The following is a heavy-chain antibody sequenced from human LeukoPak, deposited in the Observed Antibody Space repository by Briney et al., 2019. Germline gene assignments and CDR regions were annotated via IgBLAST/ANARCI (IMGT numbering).Heavy chain of an antibody. V-gene: IGHV3-9*03. J-gene: IGHJ4*02. D-gene: IGHD3-10*01. CDR3: AMGTTYYHGSGSYYDYFDY. CDR2: ISWNSGSI. CDR1: GFTFDDYA. Sequence: PGGSLRLSCAALGFTFDDYAMHWVRQAPGKGLEWVSGISWNSGSIGYADSVKGRFTISRDNAKNSLYLQMNSLRAESMALYYKAMGTTYYHGSGSYYDYFDYWGQGTLVTVSS.